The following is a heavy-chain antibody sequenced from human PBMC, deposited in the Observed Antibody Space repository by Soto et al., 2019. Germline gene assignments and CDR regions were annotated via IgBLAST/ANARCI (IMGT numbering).Heavy chain of an antibody. Sequence: PGESLKISCKGSGYSFTSYWIAWVRQTPGKGLEWMGIIYPGDSDTRYSPSFQGQVTISADKSISTAYLQWSSLKASDTAMYYCVRREKTYGYRWLDPWGQGTLVTVSS. CDR2: IYPGDSDT. V-gene: IGHV5-51*01. CDR3: VRREKTYGYRWLDP. D-gene: IGHD5-18*01. CDR1: GYSFTSYW. J-gene: IGHJ5*02.